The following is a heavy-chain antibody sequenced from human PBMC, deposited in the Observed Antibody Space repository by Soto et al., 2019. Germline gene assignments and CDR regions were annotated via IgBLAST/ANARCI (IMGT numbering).Heavy chain of an antibody. CDR2: ISGSGGST. Sequence: PGGALRLSGAASGFTFSGYAMSWVRQAPGKGLEWVSAISGSGGSTYYADSAKGRFTISRDNSKNTLYLQMNSLRAEDTAVYYCAKEGQYYVVVVAANWFDPWGQGTLVTVSS. V-gene: IGHV3-23*01. J-gene: IGHJ5*02. CDR1: GFTFSGYA. CDR3: AKEGQYYVVVVAANWFDP. D-gene: IGHD2-15*01.